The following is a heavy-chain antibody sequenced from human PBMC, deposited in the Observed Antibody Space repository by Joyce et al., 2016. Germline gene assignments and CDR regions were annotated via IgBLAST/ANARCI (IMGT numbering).Heavy chain of an antibody. CDR1: GFTFSGNS. V-gene: IGHV3-7*01. J-gene: IGHJ3*01. Sequence: EVQLVESGGGLVQPGGSLRLSCAASGFTFSGNSMSWLRQAPCGGLGWVANIKQDGSAVYYLDSVKGRFTVSRDNARSLVHLQMVSLRVEDTALYYCARGKAFDVWGQGTMVTVSS. CDR3: ARGKAFDV. CDR2: IKQDGSAV.